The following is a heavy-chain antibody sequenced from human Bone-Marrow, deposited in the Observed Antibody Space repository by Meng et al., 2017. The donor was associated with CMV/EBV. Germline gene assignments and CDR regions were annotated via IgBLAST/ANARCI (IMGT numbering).Heavy chain of an antibody. Sequence: SLKISCAASGFTFDDYAMHWVRQAPGKGLEWVSGISWNSGSIGYADSVKGRFTISRDNAKNSLYLQMNSLRAEDTALYYCAKDMGSLYCSSTSCYSYFQHWGQGTLVTASS. D-gene: IGHD2-2*02. J-gene: IGHJ1*01. V-gene: IGHV3-9*01. CDR1: GFTFDDYA. CDR3: AKDMGSLYCSSTSCYSYFQH. CDR2: ISWNSGSI.